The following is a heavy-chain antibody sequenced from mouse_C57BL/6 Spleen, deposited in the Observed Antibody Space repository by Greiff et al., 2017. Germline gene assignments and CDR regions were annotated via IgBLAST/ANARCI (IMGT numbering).Heavy chain of an antibody. Sequence: VHVKQSGAELVKPGASVKMSCKASGYTFTSYWMTWVKQRPGQGLEWIGDIYPGSGSTNYNEKFKSKVTLTVDTSSSTAYMQLSSLTSEDSAVYYCARGYYSPYFDYWGQGTTLTVSS. V-gene: IGHV1-55*01. J-gene: IGHJ2*01. D-gene: IGHD1-1*01. CDR3: ARGYYSPYFDY. CDR1: GYTFTSYW. CDR2: IYPGSGST.